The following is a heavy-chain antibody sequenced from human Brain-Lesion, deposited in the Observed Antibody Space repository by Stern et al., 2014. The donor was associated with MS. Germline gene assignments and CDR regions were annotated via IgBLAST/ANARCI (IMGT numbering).Heavy chain of an antibody. V-gene: IGHV3-11*01. Sequence: QLVQSGGTLVKPGGSLRLSCAASGFIFSDYYMNWIRQAPGQGLEWVSYISTTASNIYYADSVKGRFTISRDNTKNSLFLLMSSLRAEDTAVYYCAISSSRYYFDSWGLGTLVTVSS. CDR3: AISSSRYYFDS. D-gene: IGHD2-2*01. J-gene: IGHJ4*02. CDR2: ISTTASNI. CDR1: GFIFSDYY.